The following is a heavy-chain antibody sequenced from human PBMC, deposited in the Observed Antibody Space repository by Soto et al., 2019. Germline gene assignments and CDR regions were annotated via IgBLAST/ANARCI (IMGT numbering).Heavy chain of an antibody. D-gene: IGHD3-22*01. V-gene: IGHV4-31*03. CDR3: ASHEGSYYPNYFDY. CDR1: GASISSGGYY. J-gene: IGHJ4*02. Sequence: SETLSLTCTVSGASISSGGYYWSWIRQHPGKGLEWIGYIYYSGTTYYNPSLKSRANISRDTSKNQLSLKLSSVTAADTAVYYCASHEGSYYPNYFDYWGQGTLVTVSS. CDR2: IYYSGTT.